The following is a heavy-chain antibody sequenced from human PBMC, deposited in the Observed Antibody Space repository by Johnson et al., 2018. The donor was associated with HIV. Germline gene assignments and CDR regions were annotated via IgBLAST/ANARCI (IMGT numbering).Heavy chain of an antibody. D-gene: IGHD1-1*01. V-gene: IGHV3-74*01. CDR1: GFTFSSYW. CDR2: INSDGTYT. Sequence: EVQLVESGGGLVQPGGSLRLSCVASGFTFSSYWINWVRQAPGKGLVWISRINSDGTYTTYADSVEGRFTISRDNAKNTLFLQMNSLRAEDTAVYYCARIAVVVQHDAFEIWGQGTMVTVSS. CDR3: ARIAVVVQHDAFEI. J-gene: IGHJ3*02.